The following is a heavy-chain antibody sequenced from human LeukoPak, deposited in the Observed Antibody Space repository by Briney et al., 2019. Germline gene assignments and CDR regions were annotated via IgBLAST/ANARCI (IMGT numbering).Heavy chain of an antibody. Sequence: ASVKVSCKASGYTFTGYYMHWVRQAPGQGLEWMGWISAYNGNTNYAQKLQGRVTMTTDTSTSTAYMELRSLRSDDTAVYYCARTTQWLVMLGDYNWFDPWGQGTLVTVSS. CDR3: ARTTQWLVMLGDYNWFDP. V-gene: IGHV1-18*04. D-gene: IGHD6-19*01. J-gene: IGHJ5*02. CDR2: ISAYNGNT. CDR1: GYTFTGYY.